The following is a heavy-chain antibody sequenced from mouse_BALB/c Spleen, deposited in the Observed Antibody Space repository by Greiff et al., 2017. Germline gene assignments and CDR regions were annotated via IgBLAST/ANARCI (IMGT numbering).Heavy chain of an antibody. Sequence: EVKLVESGGGLVKPGGSLKLSCAASGFTFSSYAMSWVRQTPEKRLEWVATISSGGSYTYYPDSVKGRFTISRDNAKNTLYLQMSSLRSEDTAMYYCARGDYYGRGAMDYWGQGTSVTVSS. J-gene: IGHJ4*01. CDR1: GFTFSSYA. D-gene: IGHD1-1*01. CDR3: ARGDYYGRGAMDY. CDR2: ISSGGSYT. V-gene: IGHV5-9-3*01.